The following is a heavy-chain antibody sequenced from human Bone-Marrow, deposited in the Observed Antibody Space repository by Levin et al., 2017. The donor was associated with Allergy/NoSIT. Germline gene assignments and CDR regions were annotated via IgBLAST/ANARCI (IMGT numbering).Heavy chain of an antibody. J-gene: IGHJ6*02. Sequence: GGSLRLSCAASGFMFSDYAMSWVRQAPGKGLEWVSGVSDSGGSTYDADSVKGRFTISRDNSKNTVYLQMDSLRAEDTAVYYCAKDQGSWTTLRGLTNYYYAMDVWGQGTTVTVSS. CDR3: AKDQGSWTTLRGLTNYYYAMDV. D-gene: IGHD4-11*01. CDR2: VSDSGGST. CDR1: GFMFSDYA. V-gene: IGHV3-23*01.